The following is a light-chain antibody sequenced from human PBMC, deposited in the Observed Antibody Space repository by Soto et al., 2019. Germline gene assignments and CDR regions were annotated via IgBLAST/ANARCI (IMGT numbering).Light chain of an antibody. V-gene: IGLV2-8*01. CDR2: EVN. CDR1: SSDVGGYNY. Sequence: QSALTQPPSASGSPVQSVAISCTGTSSDVGGYNYVSWYQQHPGKAPKLMIYEVNKRPSGVPDRFSVSKSGNTASLTVSGLQAEDEADYYCSSYAGSSNVFGTGTKLTVL. CDR3: SSYAGSSNV. J-gene: IGLJ1*01.